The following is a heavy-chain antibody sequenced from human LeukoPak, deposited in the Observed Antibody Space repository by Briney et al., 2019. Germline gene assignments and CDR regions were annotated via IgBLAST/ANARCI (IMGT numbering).Heavy chain of an antibody. D-gene: IGHD6-13*01. CDR2: INTDTGNP. CDR1: GYSFTNYA. Sequence: GASVKVSCKASGYSFTNYAMNWVRQAPGQGLEWMGWINTDTGNPTYAQGFTGRFVFSLDTSVSTAYLQISSLKAEDTAVYYCARKNVGAAAGTFGYWGQGTLVTVSS. CDR3: ARKNVGAAAGTFGY. J-gene: IGHJ4*02. V-gene: IGHV7-4-1*02.